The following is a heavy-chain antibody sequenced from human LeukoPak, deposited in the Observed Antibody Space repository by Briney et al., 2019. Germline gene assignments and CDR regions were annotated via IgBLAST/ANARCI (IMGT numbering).Heavy chain of an antibody. Sequence: PGRSLRLSCAASGFTFSSYAMHWVRQAPGKGREGGAVISYDGSNKYYADSVKGRFTISRDNSKNTLYLQMDSLKTEDTAVYYCTTVSRRWQLWLYYYYYYGMDVWGKGTTVTVSS. CDR3: TTVSRRWQLWLYYYYYYGMDV. D-gene: IGHD5-18*01. V-gene: IGHV3-30*04. J-gene: IGHJ6*04. CDR1: GFTFSSYA. CDR2: ISYDGSNK.